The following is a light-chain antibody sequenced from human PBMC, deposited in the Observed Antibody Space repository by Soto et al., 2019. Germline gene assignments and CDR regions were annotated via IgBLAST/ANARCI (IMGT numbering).Light chain of an antibody. CDR3: QQYNNWPQT. CDR2: GAS. J-gene: IGKJ1*01. Sequence: IMLTKSAGTLSLSEGERATLSCRASQSVSSSYLAWYQQKPGQAPRLLIYGASTRATDIPARFSGSGSGTEFTLTISSLQSEDVAEYHCQQYNNWPQTFGQGSNVDNK. V-gene: IGKV3-15*01. CDR1: QSVSSSY.